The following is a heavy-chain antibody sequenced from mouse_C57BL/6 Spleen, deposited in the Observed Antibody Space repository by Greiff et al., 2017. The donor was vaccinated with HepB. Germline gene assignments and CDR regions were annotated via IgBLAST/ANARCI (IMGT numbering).Heavy chain of an antibody. CDR2: ISSGSSTI. Sequence: VQLKESGGGLVKPGGSLKLSCAASGFTFSDYGMHWVRQAPGKGLEWVAYISSGSSTIYYADTVKGRFTISRDNAKNTLFLQMTSLRSEDTAMYYCARRLYYYAMDYWGQGTSVTVSS. V-gene: IGHV5-17*01. CDR1: GFTFSDYG. D-gene: IGHD1-2*01. CDR3: ARRLYYYAMDY. J-gene: IGHJ4*01.